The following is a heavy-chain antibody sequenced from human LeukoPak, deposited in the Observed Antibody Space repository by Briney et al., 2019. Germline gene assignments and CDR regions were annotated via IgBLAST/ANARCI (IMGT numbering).Heavy chain of an antibody. CDR2: ISYDGSNK. CDR3: ARDLGSSSGY. V-gene: IGHV3-30-3*01. Sequence: PGGSLRLSCAASGFTFSSYAMHWVRQAPGKGLEWVAVISYDGSNKYYADFVKGRFTISRDNSKNTLYLQMNSLRAEDTAVYYCARDLGSSSGYWGQGTLVTVSS. D-gene: IGHD6-6*01. J-gene: IGHJ4*02. CDR1: GFTFSSYA.